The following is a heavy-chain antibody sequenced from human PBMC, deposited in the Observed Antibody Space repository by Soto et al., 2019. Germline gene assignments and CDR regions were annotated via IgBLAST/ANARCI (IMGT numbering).Heavy chain of an antibody. D-gene: IGHD4-4*01. J-gene: IGHJ4*02. V-gene: IGHV3-33*01. CDR3: ARADDYGNNVFDY. CDR1: GFTFSRYG. Sequence: QVQLVESGGGVVQPGRSLRLSCAASGFTFSRYGMHWVRQAPGKGLEWVSVILDDGSDQNYADSVKGRFTNSRDKSKNSLYLQMNSLRAEDTAVNYCARADDYGNNVFDYWGQGTLVTVSS. CDR2: ILDDGSDQ.